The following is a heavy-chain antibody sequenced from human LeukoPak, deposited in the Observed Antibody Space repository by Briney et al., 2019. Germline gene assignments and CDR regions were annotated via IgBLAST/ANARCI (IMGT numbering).Heavy chain of an antibody. CDR2: INDDGSST. CDR1: GFTFSSYW. J-gene: IGHJ4*02. D-gene: IGHD6-25*01. Sequence: GGSLRLSFAASGFTFSSYWMHWVRQAPGKGLVWVSRINDDGSSTNYADSVKGRFTISRDNAKNTLYLQMNSLRAEDTAVYYCARRLSARYYFDYWGQGTLVTVSS. CDR3: ARRLSARYYFDY. V-gene: IGHV3-74*01.